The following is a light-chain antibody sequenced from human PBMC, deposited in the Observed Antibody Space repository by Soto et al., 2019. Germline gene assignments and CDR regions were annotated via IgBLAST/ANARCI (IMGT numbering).Light chain of an antibody. Sequence: DIPMTQSPSTLSASVGDRVTITCRASQTISSWLAWYQQKPGKDTKPLIYKASTLESGVPSNFSGSGSGTEFTLTISSLQPEDVATYYCQQYNSYPWTFGQGTKVDI. J-gene: IGKJ1*01. CDR2: KAS. CDR3: QQYNSYPWT. V-gene: IGKV1-5*03. CDR1: QTISSW.